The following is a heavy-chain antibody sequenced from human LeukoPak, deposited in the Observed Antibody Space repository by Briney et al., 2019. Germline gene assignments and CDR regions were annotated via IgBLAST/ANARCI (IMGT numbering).Heavy chain of an antibody. CDR1: GFTFSSNS. Sequence: GGSLRLSCTVSGFTFSSNSMSWVRQAPGKGLEWVSFIYSGGNTLYSDSVTGRFTISRDNSKNTLYLQMNSLRAEDTAVYYCARRAGAYSHPYDYWGQGTLVTVSS. D-gene: IGHD4/OR15-4a*01. CDR2: IYSGGNT. CDR3: ARRAGAYSHPYDY. V-gene: IGHV3-53*01. J-gene: IGHJ4*02.